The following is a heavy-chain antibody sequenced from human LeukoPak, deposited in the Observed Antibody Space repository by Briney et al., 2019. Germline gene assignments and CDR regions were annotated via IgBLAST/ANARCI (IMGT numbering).Heavy chain of an antibody. CDR3: ARVISSGWGDYYYYYYMDV. CDR2: ISAYNGNT. CDR1: GYTFTSYG. D-gene: IGHD6-19*01. J-gene: IGHJ6*03. V-gene: IGHV1-18*01. Sequence: ASVKVSCKASGYTFTSYGISWVRQAPGQGLEWMGWISAYNGNTNYAQKLQGRVTMTTDTSTSTAYMELRSLRSDDTAVYYCARVISSGWGDYYYYYYMDVWGKGTTVTVSS.